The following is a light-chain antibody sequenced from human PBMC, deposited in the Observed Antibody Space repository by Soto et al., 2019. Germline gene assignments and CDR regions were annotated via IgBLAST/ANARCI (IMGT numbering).Light chain of an antibody. J-gene: IGKJ3*01. V-gene: IGKV3-11*01. CDR3: QQRSNWPLLFT. CDR2: DAS. Sequence: EIVLTQSPATLSLSPGERATLSCRASQSVSRSLAWYQQKPGQTPRLLIYDASNRATGIPVRFSGSGSGTDFTLTISSLEPEDFAVYYCQQRSNWPLLFTFGPGTKVDIK. CDR1: QSVSRS.